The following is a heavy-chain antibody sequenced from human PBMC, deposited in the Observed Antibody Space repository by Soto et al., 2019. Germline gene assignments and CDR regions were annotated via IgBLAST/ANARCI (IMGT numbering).Heavy chain of an antibody. Sequence: SVKVSCKASGGTFSSYTISWVRQAPGQGLEWMGRIIPILGIANYAQKFQGRVTITADKSTSTAYMELSSLRSEDTAVYYCARVGGSLYSSSGSRDYWGQGTLVTVSS. CDR1: GGTFSSYT. CDR3: ARVGGSLYSSSGSRDY. D-gene: IGHD6-6*01. CDR2: IIPILGIA. J-gene: IGHJ4*02. V-gene: IGHV1-69*02.